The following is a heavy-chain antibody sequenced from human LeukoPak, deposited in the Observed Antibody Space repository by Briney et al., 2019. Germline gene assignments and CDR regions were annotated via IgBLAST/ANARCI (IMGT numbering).Heavy chain of an antibody. J-gene: IGHJ4*02. V-gene: IGHV3-30*18. D-gene: IGHD6-13*01. CDR2: VSYEGKSQ. Sequence: TGGSLRLSCATSGFTFSNYGMHWVRQAPGKGLEWVAVVSYEGKSQYYADSVRGRFTISRDNSKNTLYLQMNSLRGEDAAVYYCAKEGTAQISTWYDYRGQGTLVTVSS. CDR1: GFTFSNYG. CDR3: AKEGTAQISTWYDY.